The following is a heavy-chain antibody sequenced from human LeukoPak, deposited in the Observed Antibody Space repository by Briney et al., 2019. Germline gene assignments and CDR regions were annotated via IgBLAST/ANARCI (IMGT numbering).Heavy chain of an antibody. CDR2: ISNSSSDI. D-gene: IGHD3-9*01. Sequence: GGSLRLSCAASGFTLSSYSMHWVRQAPGKGLEWVSSISNSSSDIYYADSVKGRFTISRDNAKNSLYLQMNSLRAEDTAVYYCARDIGYDILTGYTHDAFDIWGQGTMVTVSS. CDR3: ARDIGYDILTGYTHDAFDI. J-gene: IGHJ3*02. V-gene: IGHV3-21*01. CDR1: GFTLSSYS.